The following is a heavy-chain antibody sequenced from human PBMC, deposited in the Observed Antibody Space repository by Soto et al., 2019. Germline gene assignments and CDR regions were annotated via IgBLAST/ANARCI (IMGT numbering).Heavy chain of an antibody. Sequence: QVQLVQSGAEVKKPGSSVKVSCKASGGTFSSYAISWVRQAPGQGLEWMGGIIPIFGTANYAQKFQGRVTITADESTSTAYMELSSLRSEDTAVYYCARSTELLWFGDPVDYYGMDVWGQGTTVTVSS. CDR1: GGTFSSYA. D-gene: IGHD3-10*01. J-gene: IGHJ6*02. CDR3: ARSTELLWFGDPVDYYGMDV. V-gene: IGHV1-69*01. CDR2: IIPIFGTA.